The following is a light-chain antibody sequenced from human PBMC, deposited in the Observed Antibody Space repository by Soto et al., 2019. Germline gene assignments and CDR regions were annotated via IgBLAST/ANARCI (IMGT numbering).Light chain of an antibody. V-gene: IGLV2-14*03. CDR1: SSDVGGYNY. J-gene: IGLJ1*01. CDR3: SSYTSSFKLAV. Sequence: QSALTQAASASGSPGQSITIFCTGTSSDVGGYNYVSWYQQHPGSAPKLMIYDVSSRPSGVSNRFSGSKSGNTASLTISGLQAEDEADYYCSSYTSSFKLAVFGSGTKVTVL. CDR2: DVS.